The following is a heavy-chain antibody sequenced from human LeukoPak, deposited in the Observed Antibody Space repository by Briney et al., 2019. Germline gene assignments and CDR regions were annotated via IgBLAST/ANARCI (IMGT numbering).Heavy chain of an antibody. CDR3: ASYDFWSGYIDY. CDR2: IYHSGST. CDR1: GGTISSSNW. V-gene: IGHV4-4*02. Sequence: PSETLSLTCAVSGGTISSSNWWSWVRQPPGKGLEWIGEIYHSGSTNYNPSLKSRVTISVDKSKNQFSLKLSSVTAADTAVYYCASYDFWSGYIDYWGQGTLVTVSS. J-gene: IGHJ4*02. D-gene: IGHD3-3*01.